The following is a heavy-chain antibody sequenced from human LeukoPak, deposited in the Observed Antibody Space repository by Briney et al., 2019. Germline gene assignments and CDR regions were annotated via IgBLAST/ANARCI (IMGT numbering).Heavy chain of an antibody. V-gene: IGHV3-7*01. Sequence: PGGSLRLSCAASGFTFSSYWMSWVRQAPGKGLEWVANIKQGGSEKYYVDSVKGRFTISRDNAKNSLYLQMNSLRAEDTAVYYCARDRYYDFWSGYYHGYWGQGTLVTVSS. CDR1: GFTFSSYW. CDR2: IKQGGSEK. D-gene: IGHD3-3*01. J-gene: IGHJ4*02. CDR3: ARDRYYDFWSGYYHGY.